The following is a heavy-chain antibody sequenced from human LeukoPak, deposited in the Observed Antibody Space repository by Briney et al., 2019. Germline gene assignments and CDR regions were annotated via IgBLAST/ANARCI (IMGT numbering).Heavy chain of an antibody. V-gene: IGHV4-34*01. J-gene: IGHJ6*03. Sequence: PSETLSLTCAVYGGSFSGYYWSWIRQPPGKGLEWIGEINHSGSTNYNPSLKSRVTISVDTSKNQFSLKLSSATAADTAVYYCAREGGYYYYYMDVWGKGTAVTVSS. CDR1: GGSFSGYY. CDR3: AREGGYYYYYMDV. CDR2: INHSGST.